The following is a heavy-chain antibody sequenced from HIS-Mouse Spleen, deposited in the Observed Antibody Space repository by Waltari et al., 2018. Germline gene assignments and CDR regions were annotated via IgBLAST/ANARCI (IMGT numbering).Heavy chain of an antibody. J-gene: IGHJ2*01. D-gene: IGHD6-13*01. Sequence: QLQLQESGPGLVKPSETLSLTCTVSGGSISSSSYYWGWIRQPPGKGLEWIGSIYYSGTTYYNPSLNSTVTISVETSKNQFSLKLSSVTAADTAVYYGAREIPYSSSWYDWYFDLWGRGTLVTVSS. CDR1: GGSISSSSYY. V-gene: IGHV4-39*07. CDR3: AREIPYSSSWYDWYFDL. CDR2: IYYSGTT.